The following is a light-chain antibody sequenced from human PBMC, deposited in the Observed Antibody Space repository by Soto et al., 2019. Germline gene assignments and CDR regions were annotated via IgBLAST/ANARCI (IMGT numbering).Light chain of an antibody. CDR3: QKYNSAPL. J-gene: IGKJ4*01. V-gene: IGKV1-27*01. CDR2: LAS. Sequence: DIQMTQSPSSLSASVGDRISITCRTSQGISNYLAWYQHQSGEVPKLLIYLASTLRSGVPSRFSGSRSGTDFTLTISSLQPEDVAIYYCQKYNSAPLFGGGTKVDIK. CDR1: QGISNY.